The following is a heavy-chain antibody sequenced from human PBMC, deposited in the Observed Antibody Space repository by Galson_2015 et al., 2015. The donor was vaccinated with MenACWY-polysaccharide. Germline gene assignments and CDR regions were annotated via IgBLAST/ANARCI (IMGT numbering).Heavy chain of an antibody. Sequence: ETLSLTCTVSGGSTSRYKWAWIRQPPGKGLEWIGHIHYSGSTKKNPSLESRVTISVDTSKNRFSLNLNSVTAADTAVYYCAGLEAGSPFGWYDPWGQGALVTVSS. CDR3: AGLEAGSPFGWYDP. CDR1: GGSTSRYK. D-gene: IGHD6-19*01. CDR2: IHYSGST. V-gene: IGHV4-59*01. J-gene: IGHJ5*02.